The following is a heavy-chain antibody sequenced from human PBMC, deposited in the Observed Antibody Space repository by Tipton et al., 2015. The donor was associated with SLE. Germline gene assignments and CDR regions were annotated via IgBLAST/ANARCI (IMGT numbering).Heavy chain of an antibody. Sequence: TLSLTCTVSGGSISSGSYYWSWIRQPAGKGLEWIGYIYTSGSTNYNPSLKSRVTISVDTSKNQFSLKLSSVTAADTAVYYCRGYNYHYYHYGMDVWGQGTTVTVSS. V-gene: IGHV4-61*09. CDR2: IYTSGST. D-gene: IGHD5-24*01. CDR3: RGYNYHYYHYGMDV. J-gene: IGHJ6*02. CDR1: GGSISSGSYY.